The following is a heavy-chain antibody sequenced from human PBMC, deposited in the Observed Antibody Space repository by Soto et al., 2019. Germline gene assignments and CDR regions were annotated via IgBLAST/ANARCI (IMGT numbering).Heavy chain of an antibody. J-gene: IGHJ5*02. CDR2: ISYSGTT. D-gene: IGHD5-18*01. CDR3: ARGCGYSYGLDP. CDR1: GDSISSSNNY. Sequence: SETLSLTCTVSGDSISSSNNYWSWIRQPPGEGLEWIGFISYSGTTSYSPSLKSRLAISLDTSKNQFSLSLSSVTAADTAVYYCARGCGYSYGLDPWGQGTLVTVSS. V-gene: IGHV4-30-4*01.